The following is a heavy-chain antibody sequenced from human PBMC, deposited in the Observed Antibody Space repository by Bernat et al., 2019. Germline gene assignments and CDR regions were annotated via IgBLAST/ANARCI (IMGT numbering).Heavy chain of an antibody. CDR2: ISYDGSNK. CDR1: GFTFSSYG. D-gene: IGHD3-10*01. CDR3: ARDGGLYYAGAFDI. Sequence: QVQLVESGGGVVQPGRSLRLSCAASGFTFSSYGMHWVRQAPGKGLEWVAVISYDGSNKYYADSVKGRFTISRDNSKNSLYLQMNSLRAEDTAVYYCARDGGLYYAGAFDIWGQGTMVTVSS. V-gene: IGHV3-30*03. J-gene: IGHJ3*02.